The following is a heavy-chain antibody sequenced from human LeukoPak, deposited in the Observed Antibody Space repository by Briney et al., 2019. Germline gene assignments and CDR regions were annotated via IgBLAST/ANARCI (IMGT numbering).Heavy chain of an antibody. J-gene: IGHJ4*02. V-gene: IGHV4-4*08. D-gene: IGHD6-6*01. CDR3: ARRGIATRTSLFDY. CDR2: IHSTGNT. CDR1: GGSMSGYY. Sequence: SETLSLTCTVSGGSMSGYYWSWIRQPPGKGPELIGYIHSTGNTSYNPSLKSRVTISVDTSKNQFSLKLSSVTAADTAVYYCARRGIATRTSLFDYWGQGTLVTVSS.